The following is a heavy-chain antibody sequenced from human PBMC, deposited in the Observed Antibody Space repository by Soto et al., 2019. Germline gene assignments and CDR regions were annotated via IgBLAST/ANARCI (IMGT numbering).Heavy chain of an antibody. CDR1: GFTFSSYG. D-gene: IGHD3-22*01. Sequence: GGSLRLSCAASGFTFSSYGMHWVRQAPGKGLEWVAVIWYDGSNKYYADSVKGRFAISRDNSKNTLYLQMNSLRAEDTAVYYCARSDYYDSSGYYFIDYWGQGTLVTVSS. V-gene: IGHV3-33*01. CDR2: IWYDGSNK. J-gene: IGHJ4*02. CDR3: ARSDYYDSSGYYFIDY.